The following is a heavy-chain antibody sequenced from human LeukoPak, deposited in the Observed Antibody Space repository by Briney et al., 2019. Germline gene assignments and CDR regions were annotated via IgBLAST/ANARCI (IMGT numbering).Heavy chain of an antibody. J-gene: IGHJ4*02. CDR3: ARDGWGDRRGYSGYDWDY. CDR1: GFTFSSYS. V-gene: IGHV3-21*01. Sequence: GGSLRLSCAASGFTFSSYSMNWVRQAPGKGLEWVSSISSSSSYIYYADSVKGRFTISRDNAKNSLYLQMNSLRAEDTAVYYCARDGWGDRRGYSGYDWDYWGQGTLVTVSS. D-gene: IGHD5-12*01. CDR2: ISSSSSYI.